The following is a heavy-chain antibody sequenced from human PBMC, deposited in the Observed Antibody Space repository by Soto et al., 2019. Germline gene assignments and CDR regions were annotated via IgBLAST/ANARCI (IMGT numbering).Heavy chain of an antibody. V-gene: IGHV3-21*01. CDR2: ISSSSTYI. J-gene: IGHJ4*02. D-gene: IGHD6-13*01. CDR3: ARDPGSRGNYYFDF. Sequence: PXGSLTLTYEASGFTFTTYNRNWVRQVPGKGLEWVSSISSSSTYIYYSDSVRGRFTVSRDNAKNSLYLQMNSLRAEDTAVYYCARDPGSRGNYYFDFWGQGTLVTVSS. CDR1: GFTFTTYN.